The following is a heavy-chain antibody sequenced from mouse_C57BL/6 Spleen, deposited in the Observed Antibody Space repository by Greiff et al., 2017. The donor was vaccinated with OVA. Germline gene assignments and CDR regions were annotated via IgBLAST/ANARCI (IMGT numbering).Heavy chain of an antibody. J-gene: IGHJ2*01. CDR2: ISSGSSTI. CDR3: ARPRGGTLDY. D-gene: IGHD1-1*02. V-gene: IGHV5-17*01. CDR1: GFTFSDYG. Sequence: EVQLVESGGGLVKPGGSLKLSCAASGFTFSDYGMHWVRQAPEKGLEWVAYISSGSSTIYYADTVKGRFTISRDNAKNTLFLQMTSLRSDDTAMYYCARPRGGTLDYWGQGTTLTVSS.